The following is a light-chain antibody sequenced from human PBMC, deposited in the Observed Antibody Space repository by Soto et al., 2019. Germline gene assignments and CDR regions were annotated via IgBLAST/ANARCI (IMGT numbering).Light chain of an antibody. CDR2: LNSDGCH. J-gene: IGLJ2*01. V-gene: IGLV4-69*01. CDR3: QTWGTGIRV. CDR1: SGHSSYA. Sequence: QLVLTQSPSASASLGASVKLTCTLSSGHSSYAIAWHQQQPEKGPRYLMKLNSDGCHNKGDGIPDRFSGSSSGAERYLTISSLQSDDEADYYCQTWGTGIRVFGGGTKLTVL.